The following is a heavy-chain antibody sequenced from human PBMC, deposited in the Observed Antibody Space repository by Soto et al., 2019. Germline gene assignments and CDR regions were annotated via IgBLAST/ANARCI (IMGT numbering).Heavy chain of an antibody. CDR2: ISDTGSSH. D-gene: IGHD6-19*01. CDR3: GKERRGSGWFVSSY. V-gene: IGHV3-30*18. J-gene: IGHJ4*02. CDR1: GFTFSSYG. Sequence: GGSLRLSCVGSGFTFSSYGMHWVRQAPGKGLECVAVISDTGSSHYYAASVEGRFTISRDNSKDTLFLQMNSLRADDTGVYYCGKERRGSGWFVSSYRGQGILVTVSS.